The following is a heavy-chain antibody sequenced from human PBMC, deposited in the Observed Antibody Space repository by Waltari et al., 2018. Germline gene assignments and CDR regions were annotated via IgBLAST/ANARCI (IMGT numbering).Heavy chain of an antibody. CDR3: VRGQNADY. CDR2: MNQDGNEI. J-gene: IGHJ4*02. V-gene: IGHV3-7*01. CDR1: GFTFISYW. Sequence: EVDLVESGGGLVQPGESLTLSCAASGFTFISYWMTWVRQAPGEGLEWVANMNQDGNEINYVDSVKGRFTISRDNAKNSLYLQMNSLRAEDTALYYCVRGQNADYWGQGALVTVSS.